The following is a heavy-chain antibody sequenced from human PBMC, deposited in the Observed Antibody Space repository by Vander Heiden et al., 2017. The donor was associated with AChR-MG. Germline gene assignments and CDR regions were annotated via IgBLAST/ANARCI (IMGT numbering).Heavy chain of an antibody. CDR1: GFTFSSYS. J-gene: IGHJ4*02. CDR2: ISSSSSYI. CDR3: ARRGYCSGGSCRRVDY. D-gene: IGHD2-15*01. Sequence: EVQLVESGGGLVKPGGSLRLSCAASGFTFSSYSMNWVRQAPGKGLEWVSSISSSSSYIYYADSVKGRFTISRDNAKNSLYLQMNSLRAEDTAVYYCARRGYCSGGSCRRVDYWGQGTLVTVSS. V-gene: IGHV3-21*01.